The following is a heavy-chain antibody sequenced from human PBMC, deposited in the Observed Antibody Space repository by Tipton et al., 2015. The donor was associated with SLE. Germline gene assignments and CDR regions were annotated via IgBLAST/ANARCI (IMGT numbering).Heavy chain of an antibody. CDR2: IYSDGSST. J-gene: IGHJ6*02. CDR1: RFTFSNYA. CDR3: GTTGSDYGMHV. D-gene: IGHD2-15*01. Sequence: SLRLSCAASRFTFSNYAMSWVRQAPGKGLVWVSRIYSDGSSTNYADSVNGRFTISRDNAKNTLYLQMNGLRAEDTAVYYCGTTGSDYGMHVWGQGSAVNVSS. V-gene: IGHV3-74*01.